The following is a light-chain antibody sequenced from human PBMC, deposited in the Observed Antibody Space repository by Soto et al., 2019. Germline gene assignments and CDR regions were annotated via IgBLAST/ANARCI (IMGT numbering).Light chain of an antibody. CDR2: SAS. J-gene: IGKJ4*01. Sequence: DIQMTQSPSFLSAFVGDSVTITCHASQRISTFLNWYHQKPGKAPKLLIYSASYLQSGVPSNFSGSGSGTDFTLSIVTLQPEDFGTYYCQQSYRLPLTFGGGTKVEI. CDR1: QRISTF. V-gene: IGKV1-39*01. CDR3: QQSYRLPLT.